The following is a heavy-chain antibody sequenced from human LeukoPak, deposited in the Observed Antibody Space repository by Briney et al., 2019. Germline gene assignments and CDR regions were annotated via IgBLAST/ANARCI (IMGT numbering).Heavy chain of an antibody. Sequence: ASVKVSCTASGYTFTNFGISWVRQAPGQGLEWMGWISAYNGNTNYAQRLQGRITMTTDTSTNTAYMELRSLRSDDTAVYYCSRSGPGSCSGGSCYSNYWGQGTLVTVSS. CDR3: SRSGPGSCSGGSCYSNY. CDR2: ISAYNGNT. CDR1: GYTFTNFG. D-gene: IGHD2-15*01. V-gene: IGHV1-18*01. J-gene: IGHJ4*02.